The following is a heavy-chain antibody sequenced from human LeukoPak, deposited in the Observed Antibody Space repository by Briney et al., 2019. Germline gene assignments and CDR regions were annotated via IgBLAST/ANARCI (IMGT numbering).Heavy chain of an antibody. J-gene: IGHJ4*02. CDR2: INPSGGST. D-gene: IGHD3-9*01. Sequence: GASVKVSCKASGGTFTSYYMHWVRQAPGQGLEWMGIINPSGGSTSYAQKFQGRVTMTRDMSTSTVYMELSSLRSEDTAVYYCAREKHDILTGYPSYYFDYWGQGTLVTVSS. V-gene: IGHV1-46*01. CDR3: AREKHDILTGYPSYYFDY. CDR1: GGTFTSYY.